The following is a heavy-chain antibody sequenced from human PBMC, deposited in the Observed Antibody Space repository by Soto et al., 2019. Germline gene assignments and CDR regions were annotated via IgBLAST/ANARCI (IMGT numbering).Heavy chain of an antibody. CDR2: INAGNGNT. D-gene: IGHD2-2*01. J-gene: IGHJ6*02. Sequence: ASVKVSCKASGYTFTSYAMHWVRQAPGQRLEWMGWINAGNGNTKYSQKFQGRVTITRDTSASTAYMELSSLRSEDTAVYYCARDLSIVVVPAAPYYYYYGMDVWGQGTTVTVSS. CDR3: ARDLSIVVVPAAPYYYYYGMDV. V-gene: IGHV1-3*01. CDR1: GYTFTSYA.